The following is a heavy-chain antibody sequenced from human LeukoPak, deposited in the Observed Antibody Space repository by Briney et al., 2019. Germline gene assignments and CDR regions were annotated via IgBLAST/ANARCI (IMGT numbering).Heavy chain of an antibody. V-gene: IGHV3-23*01. CDR1: GFTFSSYA. CDR2: IIGSGSST. CDR3: AKDRAQQLVLDF. Sequence: LAGGSLRLSCAASGFTFSSYAMSWVRQAPGKGLEWVSAIIGSGSSTYYADSVKGRFTISRDNSKNTLFLQMNSLRAEDTAVYYCAKDRAQQLVLDFWGQGTLVTVSS. D-gene: IGHD6-13*01. J-gene: IGHJ4*02.